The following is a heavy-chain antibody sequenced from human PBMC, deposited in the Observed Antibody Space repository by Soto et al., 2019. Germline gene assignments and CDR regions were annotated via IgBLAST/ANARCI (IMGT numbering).Heavy chain of an antibody. CDR1: GFTFSSCA. V-gene: IGHV3-23*01. D-gene: IGHD5-18*01. Sequence: GGSLRLSCAASGFTFSSCAMGWVRQAPGKGLEWVSDIIDSGGSTYYADSVKGRFTISRDNSKNTLYLQMNSLRAEDTAVYYCAKEEGYSYGEVDYWGQGTLVTVSS. J-gene: IGHJ4*02. CDR2: IIDSGGST. CDR3: AKEEGYSYGEVDY.